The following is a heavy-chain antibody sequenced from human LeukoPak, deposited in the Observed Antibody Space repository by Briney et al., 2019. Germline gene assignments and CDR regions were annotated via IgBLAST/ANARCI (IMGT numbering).Heavy chain of an antibody. CDR1: AFTVDDYA. Sequence: YLRLSCAASAFTVDDYAMLWVRQAPGKGLEWVSGISWNNGNIAYADSGKGRFTISRDNAKNSLYLQMNSLRDEDTALYYCAKDKSEAYDYVWGSYRYTREMGAAFDIWGQGTMVTVSS. CDR2: ISWNNGNI. CDR3: AKDKSEAYDYVWGSYRYTREMGAAFDI. V-gene: IGHV3-9*01. J-gene: IGHJ3*02. D-gene: IGHD3-16*02.